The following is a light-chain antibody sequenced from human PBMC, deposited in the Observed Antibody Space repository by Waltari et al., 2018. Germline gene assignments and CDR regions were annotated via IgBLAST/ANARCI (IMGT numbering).Light chain of an antibody. J-gene: IGKJ1*01. CDR2: DAS. CDR1: QSVSRS. Sequence: EIVLTQSPGTLSLSPGERATLSWRASQSVSRSLAWYQQKPGQAPRLLSYDASTRATGIPDRFRGSWSWTDFSLTISRLEPEDFAVYYCQKYVSLPATFGQGTKVEIK. V-gene: IGKV3-20*01. CDR3: QKYVSLPAT.